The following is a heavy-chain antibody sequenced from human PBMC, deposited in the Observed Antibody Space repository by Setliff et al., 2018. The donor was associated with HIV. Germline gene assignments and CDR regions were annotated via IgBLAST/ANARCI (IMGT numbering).Heavy chain of an antibody. V-gene: IGHV4-39*01. CDR2: VFYSGST. CDR3: ARFPTVVTAPGF. Sequence: PSETLSLTCSVSGDSINSRPYYYGWLRQPPGKGLEWIGNVFYSGSTYYNPSLKSRVSMSIDTSRNPFSLKLTSVTAADTAVYFCARFPTVVTAPGFWGRGTLVTVSS. CDR1: GDSINSRPYY. J-gene: IGHJ4*02. D-gene: IGHD2-21*02.